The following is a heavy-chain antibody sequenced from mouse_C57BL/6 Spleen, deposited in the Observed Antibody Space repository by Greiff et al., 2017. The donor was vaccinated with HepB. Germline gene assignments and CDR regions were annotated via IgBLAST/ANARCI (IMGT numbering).Heavy chain of an antibody. CDR1: GYTFTSYW. CDR3: ARSGYSNDY. D-gene: IGHD2-5*01. V-gene: IGHV1-69*01. Sequence: QVQLQQPGAELVMPGASVKLSCKASGYTFTSYWMHWVKQRPGQGLEWIGEIDPSDSYTNYNQKFKGKSTLTVDKSSSTAYMQLSSLTSEDSAVYYCARSGYSNDYWGQGTTLTVSS. CDR2: IDPSDSYT. J-gene: IGHJ2*01.